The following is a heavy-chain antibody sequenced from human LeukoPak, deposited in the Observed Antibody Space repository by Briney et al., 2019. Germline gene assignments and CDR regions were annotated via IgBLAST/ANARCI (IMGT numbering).Heavy chain of an antibody. CDR1: GYSFTSYW. CDR2: IYPGDPDT. J-gene: IGHJ3*02. CDR3: ARPDTAMPFIGAFDI. V-gene: IGHV5-51*01. D-gene: IGHD5-18*01. Sequence: GESLKISCKGSGYSFTSYWIGWVRQMPGKGLEWMGIIYPGDPDTRYSPSFQGQVTISADKSINTAYLQWSSLKASDAAMYYCARPDTAMPFIGAFDIWGQGTMVTVSS.